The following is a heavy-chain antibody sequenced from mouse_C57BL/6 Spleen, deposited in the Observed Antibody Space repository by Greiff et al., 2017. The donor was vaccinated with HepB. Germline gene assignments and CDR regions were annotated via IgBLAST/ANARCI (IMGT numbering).Heavy chain of an antibody. CDR2: ISDGGSYT. CDR1: GFTFSSYA. D-gene: IGHD1-1*01. Sequence: EVKLVESGGGLVKPGGSLKLSCAASGFTFSSYAMSWVRQTPEKRLEWVATISDGGSYTYYPDNVKGRFTISRDNAKNNLYLQMSHLKSEDTAMYYCARDHGSSLYYYAMDYWGQGTSVTVSS. CDR3: ARDHGSSLYYYAMDY. J-gene: IGHJ4*01. V-gene: IGHV5-4*01.